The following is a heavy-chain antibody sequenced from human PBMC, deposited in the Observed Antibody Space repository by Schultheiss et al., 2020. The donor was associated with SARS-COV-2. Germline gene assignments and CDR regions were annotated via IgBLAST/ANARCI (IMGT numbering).Heavy chain of an antibody. J-gene: IGHJ6*03. CDR2: IWHDGNNK. CDR3: ARGGGREIVVVPADYYMDV. CDR1: AFPFNAYA. D-gene: IGHD2-2*01. V-gene: IGHV3-33*08. Sequence: GESLKISCAASAFPFNAYAMHWVRQAPGKGLEWVALIWHDGNNKYYADSLRGRFVVSRDNSRSTLYLQMNSLRVEDTAVYYCARGGGREIVVVPADYYMDVWGKGTTVTVSS.